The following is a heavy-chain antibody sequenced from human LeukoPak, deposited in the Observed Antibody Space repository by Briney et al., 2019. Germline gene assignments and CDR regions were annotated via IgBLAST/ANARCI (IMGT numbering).Heavy chain of an antibody. V-gene: IGHV1-2*04. CDR3: ARDIDGMDV. CDR2: INPKSGGT. D-gene: IGHD3-16*02. Sequence: ASVKVSCKASGYTFTGHYMHWVRQAPGQGLEWMGWINPKSGGTNYAQKFQGWVTMTRDTSTSTAYMELSRLRSDDTAVYYCARDIDGMDVWGQGTTVTVSS. CDR1: GYTFTGHY. J-gene: IGHJ6*02.